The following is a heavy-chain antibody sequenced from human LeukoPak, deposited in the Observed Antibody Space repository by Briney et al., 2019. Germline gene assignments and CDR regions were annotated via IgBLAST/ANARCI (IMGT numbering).Heavy chain of an antibody. D-gene: IGHD3-22*01. J-gene: IGHJ4*02. V-gene: IGHV3-21*01. Sequence: KPGGSLRLSCAASGFSFSGFAMHWVRQAPGKGLEWVSSISSSSSYIYYADSVKGRFTISRDNAKNSLYLQMNSLRAEDTAVYYCARVYYYDSSGYYYLYYFDYWGQGTLVTVSS. CDR3: ARVYYYDSSGYYYLYYFDY. CDR2: ISSSSSYI. CDR1: GFSFSGFA.